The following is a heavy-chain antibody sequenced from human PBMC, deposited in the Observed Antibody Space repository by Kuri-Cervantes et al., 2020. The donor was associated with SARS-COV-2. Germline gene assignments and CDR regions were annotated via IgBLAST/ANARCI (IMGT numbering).Heavy chain of an antibody. J-gene: IGHJ6*03. V-gene: IGHV3-53*01. CDR2: IYSGGST. Sequence: GESLKISCAASGFTVSSNYMSWVRQAPGKGPEWVSVIYSGGSTYYADSVKGRFTISRDNSKNTLYLQMNSLRAEDTAVYYCARDRSIAARPASYYYYMDVWGKGTTVTVSS. CDR3: ARDRSIAARPASYYYYMDV. D-gene: IGHD6-6*01. CDR1: GFTVSSNY.